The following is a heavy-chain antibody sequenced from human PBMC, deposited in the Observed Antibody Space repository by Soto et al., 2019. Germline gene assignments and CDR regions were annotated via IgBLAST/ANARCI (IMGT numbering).Heavy chain of an antibody. D-gene: IGHD3-10*01. J-gene: IGHJ3*02. V-gene: IGHV3-23*01. Sequence: GGSLRLSCAASGFTFSSYAMSWVRQAPGKGLEWVSAISGSGGSTYYADSVKGRFTISRDNSKNTLYLQMNSLRAEDTAVYYCAKDRVWFGESDDAFDIWGQGTMVTVSS. CDR3: AKDRVWFGESDDAFDI. CDR2: ISGSGGST. CDR1: GFTFSSYA.